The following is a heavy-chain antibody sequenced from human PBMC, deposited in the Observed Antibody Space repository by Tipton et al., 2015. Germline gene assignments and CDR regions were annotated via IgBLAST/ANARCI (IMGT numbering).Heavy chain of an antibody. CDR1: GGSISSSSYY. Sequence: TLSLTCTVSGGSISSSSYYWAWIRQPPGKGLEWIGSLYFSGSTYYNPSLKSRVTISIDRFKNQFSLKLSSVTAADTAVYYCAKERTYYSFWSGYYQGAFDSWGQGTLVTVSS. V-gene: IGHV4-39*01. D-gene: IGHD3-3*01. CDR3: AKERTYYSFWSGYYQGAFDS. J-gene: IGHJ4*02. CDR2: LYFSGST.